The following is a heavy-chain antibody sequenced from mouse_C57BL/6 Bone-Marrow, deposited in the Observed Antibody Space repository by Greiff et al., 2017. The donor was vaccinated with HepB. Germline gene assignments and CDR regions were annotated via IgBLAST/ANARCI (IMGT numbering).Heavy chain of an antibody. Sequence: VQLQQPGAELVRPGSSVKLSCKASGYTFTSYWMHWVKQRPIQGLEWIGNIDPSDSETHYNQKFKDKARLTVDKSSSTAYMQLSSLTSEDSAVYYCANIYYGNYGRYFDVWGTGTTVTVSS. CDR2: IDPSDSET. CDR1: GYTFTSYW. J-gene: IGHJ1*03. CDR3: ANIYYGNYGRYFDV. D-gene: IGHD2-1*01. V-gene: IGHV1-52*01.